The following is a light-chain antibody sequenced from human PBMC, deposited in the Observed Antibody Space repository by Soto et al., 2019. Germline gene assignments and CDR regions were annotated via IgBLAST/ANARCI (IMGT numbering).Light chain of an antibody. J-gene: IGKJ1*01. CDR1: QSVSNS. V-gene: IGKV1-5*03. CDR3: QQYNTYRT. Sequence: DIQMTQSPSTLSASVGDRVTITCRASQSVSNSLAWYQQKPGLAPKLLTYQASSLESGVPSRFSGSGSGTEFTLTISSLQPDDCATYYCQQYNTYRTFGQGTKVDIK. CDR2: QAS.